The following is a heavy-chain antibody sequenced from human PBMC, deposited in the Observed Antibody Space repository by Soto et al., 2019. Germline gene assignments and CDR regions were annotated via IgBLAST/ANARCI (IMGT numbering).Heavy chain of an antibody. CDR1: GAPFSGYY. D-gene: IGHD3-3*01. CDR2: INHTGST. Sequence: SETLSLTCAVHGAPFSGYYWTWIRQPPGKGLEWIGEINHTGSTKYNPSLKSRVTISLDTSKNQFSLSLRSVTAADTAVYYCARGREIFGAVTPFEYWGQGTQVTVCS. J-gene: IGHJ4*02. CDR3: ARGREIFGAVTPFEY. V-gene: IGHV4-34*01.